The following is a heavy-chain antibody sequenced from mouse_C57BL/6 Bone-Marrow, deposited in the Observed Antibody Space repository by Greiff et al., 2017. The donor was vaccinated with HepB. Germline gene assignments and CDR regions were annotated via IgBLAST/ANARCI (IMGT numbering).Heavy chain of an antibody. Sequence: EVKLLESGPSLVRPSQTLSLTCTVTGFSINSDCYWIWIRQFPGNKLEYIGYTFYSGITYYNPSLESRTYITRDTSKNQFSLKLSSVTTEDTATYYCASASYDYDAMDYWGQGTSVTVSS. J-gene: IGHJ4*01. CDR3: ASASYDYDAMDY. D-gene: IGHD1-1*01. V-gene: IGHV3-3*01. CDR2: TFYSGIT. CDR1: GFSINSDCY.